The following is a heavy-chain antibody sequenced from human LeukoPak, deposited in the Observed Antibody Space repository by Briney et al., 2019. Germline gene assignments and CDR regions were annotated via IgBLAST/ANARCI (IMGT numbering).Heavy chain of an antibody. Sequence: SGGSLRPSCAASGFTVSRNFMSWVRQAPGKGLAWVSVIHSSGSTFYADSVRGRFSISRDISKNTLYLQMNSLRVEDTSVYYCVRGGARYDRRFVFDSWGQGALVTVSS. J-gene: IGHJ4*02. CDR2: IHSSGST. CDR3: VRGGARYDRRFVFDS. D-gene: IGHD3-3*01. CDR1: GFTVSRNF. V-gene: IGHV3-66*01.